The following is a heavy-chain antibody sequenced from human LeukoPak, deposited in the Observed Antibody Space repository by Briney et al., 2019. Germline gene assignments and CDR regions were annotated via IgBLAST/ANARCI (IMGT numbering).Heavy chain of an antibody. CDR1: GFTFSSYS. CDR3: ARDSGDYVWGSYRQFDY. D-gene: IGHD3-16*02. Sequence: GGSLRLSCAASGFTFSSYSMNWVRQAPGKGLEWVSYISSSSSTIYYADSVKGRFTISRDNAKNSLYLRMNSLRDEDTAVYYCARDSGDYVWGSYRQFDYWGQGTLVTVSS. V-gene: IGHV3-48*02. CDR2: ISSSSSTI. J-gene: IGHJ4*02.